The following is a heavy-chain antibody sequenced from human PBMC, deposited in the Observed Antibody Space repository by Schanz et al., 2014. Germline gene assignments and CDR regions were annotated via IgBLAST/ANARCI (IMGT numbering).Heavy chain of an antibody. J-gene: IGHJ6*03. CDR2: IFHTGST. V-gene: IGHV4-4*02. Sequence: QVQLQESGPGLLKPSGTLSLTCAVSGASISSNNWWTWVRQSPGKGLDWIGEIFHTGSTKYNPSLKSRVTVSVDNPKNQCSLKLNSVTAADTAVYYCATVSYDFWSGKDYYSFHMDVWGKGTTVTVSS. CDR1: GASISSNNW. CDR3: ATVSYDFWSGKDYYSFHMDV. D-gene: IGHD3-3*01.